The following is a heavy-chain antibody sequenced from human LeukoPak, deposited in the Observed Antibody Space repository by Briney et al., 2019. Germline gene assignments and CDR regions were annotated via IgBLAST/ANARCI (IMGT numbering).Heavy chain of an antibody. J-gene: IGHJ4*02. Sequence: PSETLSLTCTVSGGSISSTTYYWGWIRQPPGKGLEWIGSISSIGSTYYNLSLKSRVTISADTSKNHFSLKLSSVTAADTAVYYCARGASHFDYWGQGTLVTVSS. V-gene: IGHV4-39*07. D-gene: IGHD6-6*01. CDR2: ISSIGST. CDR1: GGSISSTTYY. CDR3: ARGASHFDY.